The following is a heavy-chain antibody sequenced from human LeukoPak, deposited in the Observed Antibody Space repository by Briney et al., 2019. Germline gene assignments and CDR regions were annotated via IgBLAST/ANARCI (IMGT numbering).Heavy chain of an antibody. CDR1: GGSFSGYY. CDR2: INHSGST. J-gene: IGHJ5*02. Sequence: PSETLSLTCAVYGGSFSGYYWSWIRQPPGKGLEWLGEINHSGSTNYNPSLKSRVTISVDTSKNQFSRKLSSVTTADTAVYYCARGGIVVVVAATPNWFDPWGQGTLVTVSS. CDR3: ARGGIVVVVAATPNWFDP. V-gene: IGHV4-34*01. D-gene: IGHD2-15*01.